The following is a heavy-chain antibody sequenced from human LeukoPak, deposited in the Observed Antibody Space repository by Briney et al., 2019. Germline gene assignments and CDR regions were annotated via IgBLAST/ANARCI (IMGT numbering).Heavy chain of an antibody. CDR2: VFYSGST. V-gene: IGHV4-59*01. J-gene: IGHJ3*02. D-gene: IGHD2-21*02. CDR1: GGSITNYY. Sequence: SETLSLTCTVSGGSITNYYWKWIRQPPGKGLEWIGYVFYSGSTNYNPSLKSRVTISVDTSKNQFSLKLTSVTAADTALYYCARDAVTYDAFDIWGQGTMVTVSS. CDR3: ARDAVTYDAFDI.